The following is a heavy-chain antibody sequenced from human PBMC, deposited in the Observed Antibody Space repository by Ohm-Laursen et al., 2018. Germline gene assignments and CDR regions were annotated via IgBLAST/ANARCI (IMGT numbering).Heavy chain of an antibody. CDR2: IKQDGSEK. V-gene: IGHV3-7*03. D-gene: IGHD1-1*01. CDR1: GFTFSSYW. CDR3: AKDRNRWAAGSNDF. J-gene: IGHJ4*02. Sequence: GSLRLSCAASGFTFSSYWMSWVRQAPGKGLEWVANIKQDGSEKYYADSVKGRFTISRDNAKNSLSLQMNSLRTEDTALYYCAKDRNRWAAGSNDFWGQGTLVTVSS.